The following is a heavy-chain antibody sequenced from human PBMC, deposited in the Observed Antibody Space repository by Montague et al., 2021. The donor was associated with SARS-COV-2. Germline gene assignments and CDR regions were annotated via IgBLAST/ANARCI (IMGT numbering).Heavy chain of an antibody. CDR2: VNYGGST. V-gene: IGHV4-59*11. D-gene: IGHD4-17*01. CDR1: SGSISSHY. J-gene: IGHJ5*02. Sequence: SETLSLTCTVSSGSISSHYWSWIRQPPGKGLEWIGYVNYGGSTNYNPSLKSRVSISLDTSKNQFSLRLNSVTAADTAVYYCARAVTTGIDWFVPGGQGSLVIVST. CDR3: ARAVTTGIDWFVP.